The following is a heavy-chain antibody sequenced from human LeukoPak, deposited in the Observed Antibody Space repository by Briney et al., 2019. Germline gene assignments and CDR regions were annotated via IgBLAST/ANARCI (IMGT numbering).Heavy chain of an antibody. D-gene: IGHD1-1*01. V-gene: IGHV4-34*01. Sequence: PLETPSLTCAVYGGSFSAYYWSWIRQSPGKGLEWIAEINHRGDTNYNPSVKSRVSISVDTSKNQFSLKVTSLTAADTAVYYCARGPTISETGYFDYWGQGTLVTVSS. CDR1: GGSFSAYY. J-gene: IGHJ4*03. CDR2: INHRGDT. CDR3: ARGPTISETGYFDY.